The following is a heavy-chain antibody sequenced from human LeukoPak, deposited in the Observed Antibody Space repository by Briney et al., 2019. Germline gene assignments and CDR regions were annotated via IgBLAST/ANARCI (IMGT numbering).Heavy chain of an antibody. J-gene: IGHJ4*02. CDR1: GFSFTTYG. V-gene: IGHV3-30*18. Sequence: GRSLRLSCAASGFSFTTYGMHWVRQAPGKGLEWVAATSFDGSNKYYADSVKGRFTISRDNFKNTLYLQMNSLRVEDTAVYYCAKAGSADSGGGWGFDYWGQGTLVTVSS. D-gene: IGHD2-15*01. CDR3: AKAGSADSGGGWGFDY. CDR2: TSFDGSNK.